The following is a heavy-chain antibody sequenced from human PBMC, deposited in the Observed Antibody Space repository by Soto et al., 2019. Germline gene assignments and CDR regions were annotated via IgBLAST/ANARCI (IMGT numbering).Heavy chain of an antibody. J-gene: IGHJ6*02. Sequence: PGGSLRLSCAASGFTLSSYDMSWVRQTAGKGLEWVSTFSGSDDSTYYADSVEGRFTISRDNSKNTLYLQMNSLRGEDTAVYYCAKTKVAGLNYYYGMDVWGQGTTVTVSS. D-gene: IGHD6-19*01. CDR3: AKTKVAGLNYYYGMDV. V-gene: IGHV3-23*01. CDR2: FSGSDDST. CDR1: GFTLSSYD.